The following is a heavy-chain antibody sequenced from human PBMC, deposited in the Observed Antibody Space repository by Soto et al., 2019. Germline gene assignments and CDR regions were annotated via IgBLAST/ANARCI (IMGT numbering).Heavy chain of an antibody. V-gene: IGHV1-24*01. Sequence: ASVKGSCKVSGYTLTELSMHWVRQAPGKGLEWMGGFDPEDGATIYAQKFQGRVTMTEDTSTDTAYMELSSLRSEDTAVYYCAFYGYDFWSGYHIGYNWFAPWGQGTLVTVSS. J-gene: IGHJ5*02. D-gene: IGHD3-3*01. CDR1: GYTLTELS. CDR2: FDPEDGAT. CDR3: AFYGYDFWSGYHIGYNWFAP.